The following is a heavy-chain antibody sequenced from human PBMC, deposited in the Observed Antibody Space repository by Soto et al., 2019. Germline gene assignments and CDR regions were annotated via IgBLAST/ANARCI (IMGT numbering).Heavy chain of an antibody. Sequence: GASVKVSCKASGYTFTRYTMNWVRQAPGQRLEWMGWINPDNGNTKSSQKFQDRVIITRDTSASTAYMDLSSLRSEDTAVYYCAPGTATGQIDTWGQGTLVTVSS. D-gene: IGHD2-8*02. J-gene: IGHJ5*02. CDR1: GYTFTRYT. CDR2: INPDNGNT. V-gene: IGHV1-3*01. CDR3: APGTATGQIDT.